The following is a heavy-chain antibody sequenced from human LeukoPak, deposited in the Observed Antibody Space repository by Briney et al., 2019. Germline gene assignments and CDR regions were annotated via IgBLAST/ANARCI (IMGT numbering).Heavy chain of an antibody. D-gene: IGHD3-22*01. J-gene: IGHJ6*03. CDR3: ARGLVDSSSYYYYYMDV. CDR2: IYHTGST. Sequence: SETLSLTCAVSGSSITSVHYWGCLRQPPGKGLEWIGTIYHTGSTYYNPSLKSRATMSVDTSKNQFSLRLTSMTAADTAVYYCARGLVDSSSYYYYYMDVWGKGTTVTVSS. CDR1: GSSITSVHY. V-gene: IGHV4-38-2*01.